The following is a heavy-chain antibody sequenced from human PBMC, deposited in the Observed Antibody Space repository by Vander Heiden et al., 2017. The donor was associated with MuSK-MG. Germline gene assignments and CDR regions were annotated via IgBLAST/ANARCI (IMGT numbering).Heavy chain of an antibody. J-gene: IGHJ3*02. CDR2: IYTSGST. Sequence: QVQLQESGPGLVKPSETLSLTCTVSGGSISSYYWSWIRQPAGKGLEWIGRIYTSGSTNYNPSRKSRVTMSVDTSKNQFSLKLRYVKAEDTAVYYCAGDAMIVVANDAFDIWCQVT. CDR3: AGDAMIVVANDAFDI. CDR1: GGSISSYY. V-gene: IGHV4-4*07. D-gene: IGHD3-22*01.